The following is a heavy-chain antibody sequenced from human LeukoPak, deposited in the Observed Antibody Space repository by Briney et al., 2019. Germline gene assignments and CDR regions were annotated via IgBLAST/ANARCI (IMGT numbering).Heavy chain of an antibody. CDR3: ARERNYYDSSGYYYVWDY. D-gene: IGHD3-22*01. Sequence: GGSLRLSCAASGFTFSSYGMHWVRQAPGKGLVWVSRINSDGSSTSYADSVKGRFTISRDNAKNTLYLQMNSLRAEDTAVYYCARERNYYDSSGYYYVWDYWGQGTLVTVSS. CDR2: INSDGSST. CDR1: GFTFSSYG. V-gene: IGHV3-74*01. J-gene: IGHJ4*02.